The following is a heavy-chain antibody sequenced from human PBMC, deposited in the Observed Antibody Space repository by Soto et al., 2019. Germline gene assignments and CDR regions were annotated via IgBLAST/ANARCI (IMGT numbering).Heavy chain of an antibody. Sequence: QVQLVQSGAEVKKPGSSVKVSCKASGGTFSSYAISWVRQAPGQGLEWMGGIIPIFGTANYAQKFQGRVTITADESTSTAYMELSSLRSEDTAVYYCAREGTDSSGYYAPGAFDIWGQGTMVTVSS. CDR2: IIPIFGTA. J-gene: IGHJ3*02. CDR1: GGTFSSYA. V-gene: IGHV1-69*01. D-gene: IGHD3-22*01. CDR3: AREGTDSSGYYAPGAFDI.